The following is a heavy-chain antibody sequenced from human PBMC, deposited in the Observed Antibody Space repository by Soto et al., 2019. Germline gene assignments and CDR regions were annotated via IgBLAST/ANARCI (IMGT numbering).Heavy chain of an antibody. CDR2: IYHSGST. J-gene: IGHJ5*02. D-gene: IGHD2-2*01. CDR3: ASVPDR. CDR1: GGSISSGGYS. Sequence: QLQLQESGSGLVKPSQTLSLTCAVSGGSISSGGYSWSWIRQPPGKGLEWIGYIYHSGSTYYNPSLKGRVTISVDRPKTHFSPKPRSVSAADTAVYYCASVPDRWGQATLVTVSS. V-gene: IGHV4-30-2*01.